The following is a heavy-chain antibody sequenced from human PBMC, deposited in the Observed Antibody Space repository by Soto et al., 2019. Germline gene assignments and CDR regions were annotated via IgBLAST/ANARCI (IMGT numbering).Heavy chain of an antibody. CDR1: GYTFTSYG. Sequence: QVQLVQSGAELKKPGASVNVSCKASGYTFTSYGISWVRQAPGQGLEWRGWISAYHGNTNYSQKLQGRVIMTTDTSTSPAYMEVSSLRYDYRAVYYCASYAELWFDPWGQGTLVNVSS. V-gene: IGHV1-18*04. J-gene: IGHJ5*02. CDR2: ISAYHGNT. D-gene: IGHD1-7*01. CDR3: ASYAELWFDP.